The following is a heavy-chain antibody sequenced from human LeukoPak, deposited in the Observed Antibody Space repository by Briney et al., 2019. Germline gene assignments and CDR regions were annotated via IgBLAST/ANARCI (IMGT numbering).Heavy chain of an antibody. V-gene: IGHV5-51*01. J-gene: IGHJ4*02. CDR2: FYPGDSNT. CDR3: ARLSITTSLRLYYFHY. Sequence: GESLKFSCKGSGYSSTNYWLGWVRPMPGQGLDWMGIFYPGDSNTRYNPSFQGQVTVSADKSVNTAYLQWSSLRASDTAIYYCARLSITTSLRLYYFHYWRQGTLVTVPS. D-gene: IGHD2/OR15-2a*01. CDR1: GYSSTNYW.